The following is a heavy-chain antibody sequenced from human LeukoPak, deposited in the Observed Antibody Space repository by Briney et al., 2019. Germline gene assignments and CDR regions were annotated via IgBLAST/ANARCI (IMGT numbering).Heavy chain of an antibody. V-gene: IGHV3-7*03. CDR3: ARDFSATAGLDV. CDR1: GFTFSRYW. Sequence: GGSLRLSCAASGFTFSRYWMSWVRQVPRKGLEWVANIKQGGGEIYYVDSVKGRFTISRDNSKNSLYLQMNSLRADDTAVYYCARDFSATAGLDVWGQGTTVTVSS. J-gene: IGHJ6*02. D-gene: IGHD1-26*01. CDR2: IKQGGGEI.